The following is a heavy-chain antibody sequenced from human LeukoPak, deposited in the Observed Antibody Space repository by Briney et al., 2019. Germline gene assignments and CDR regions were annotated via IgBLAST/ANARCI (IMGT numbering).Heavy chain of an antibody. J-gene: IGHJ5*02. CDR3: ARFSVAAAGTGWFDP. CDR2: IYYSGST. Sequence: SETLSLTCTVSGVSISSYYWSCIRQPPGKGLELIGYIYYSGSTNYNPSLKSRVTISIDTSKNQLSLKLSSVTAADTAVYYCARFSVAAAGTGWFDPWGQGTLVTVSA. CDR1: GVSISSYY. V-gene: IGHV4-59*01. D-gene: IGHD6-13*01.